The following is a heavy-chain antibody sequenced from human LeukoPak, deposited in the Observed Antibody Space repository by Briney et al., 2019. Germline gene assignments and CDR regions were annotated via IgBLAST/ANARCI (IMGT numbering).Heavy chain of an antibody. Sequence: ASVKFSCKASGYPFANYYMHWVRQDPGQGLEWMGWINPYSGDTNYAQKLQGGVTMTTDTSTSTAYMELRSLRADDTAVYHCARDISIVGASTADYWGQGTLVTVSS. J-gene: IGHJ4*02. CDR2: INPYSGDT. D-gene: IGHD1-26*01. V-gene: IGHV1-18*04. CDR3: ARDISIVGASTADY. CDR1: GYPFANYY.